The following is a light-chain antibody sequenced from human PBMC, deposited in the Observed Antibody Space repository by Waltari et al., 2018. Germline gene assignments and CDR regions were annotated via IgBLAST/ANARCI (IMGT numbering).Light chain of an antibody. Sequence: SVLTQPPSVSGTPGQRVTISCSGSTSNVGTNYVFWYHLLPGAAPRLLIDKNHQRPSGVPARFAGSKSGTSASRASSGLRSEDEGDYYCAVWEGSLKVFGAGTKVTVL. CDR3: AVWEGSLKV. J-gene: IGLJ1*01. V-gene: IGLV1-47*01. CDR1: TSNVGTNY. CDR2: KNH.